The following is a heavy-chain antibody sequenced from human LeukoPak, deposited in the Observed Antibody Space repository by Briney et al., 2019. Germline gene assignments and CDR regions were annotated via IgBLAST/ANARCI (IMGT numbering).Heavy chain of an antibody. CDR1: GFTFSSYA. D-gene: IGHD3-22*01. CDR2: ISGSGGRT. V-gene: IGHV3-23*01. CDR3: AKGDRFNYYDSSGYYSPKRDAFDI. J-gene: IGHJ3*02. Sequence: GGSLRLSCAASGFTFSSYAMSWVGQAPGKGLEGVSAISGSGGRTYYADSVKGRFTISRDNSKNTLYLQMNSLRAEDTAVYYCAKGDRFNYYDSSGYYSPKRDAFDIWGQGTMVTVSS.